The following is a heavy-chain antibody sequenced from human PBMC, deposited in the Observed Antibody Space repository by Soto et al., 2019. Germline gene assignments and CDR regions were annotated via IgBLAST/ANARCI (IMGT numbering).Heavy chain of an antibody. CDR1: GGSISSYY. Sequence: SEPLSLTCTVSGGSISSYYWSWIRQPPGKVLGWIGYIYYSGSTNYKPSLKSRVTMSVDTGKNQFSLKLSSVTAADTAVYYCARAYYYESSGQILFDPWDDGTLITVS. CDR3: ARAYYYESSGQILFDP. D-gene: IGHD3-22*01. CDR2: IYYSGST. J-gene: IGHJ5*02. V-gene: IGHV4-59*01.